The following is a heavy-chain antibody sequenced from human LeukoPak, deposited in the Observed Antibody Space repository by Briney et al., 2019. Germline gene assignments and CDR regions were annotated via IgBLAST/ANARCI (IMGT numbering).Heavy chain of an antibody. D-gene: IGHD4-17*01. Sequence: SVKVSCKASGYTFTSYGISWVRQAPGQGLEWMGGIIPIFGTANYAQKFQGRVTITADESTSTAYMELSSLRSEDTAVYYCARGHYGDYVYAFDIWGQGTMVTVSS. CDR3: ARGHYGDYVYAFDI. CDR2: IIPIFGTA. V-gene: IGHV1-69*13. CDR1: GYTFTSYG. J-gene: IGHJ3*02.